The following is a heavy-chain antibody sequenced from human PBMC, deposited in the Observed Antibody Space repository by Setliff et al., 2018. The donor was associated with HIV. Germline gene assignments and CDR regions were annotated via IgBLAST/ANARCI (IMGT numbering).Heavy chain of an antibody. CDR2: INPNMGDT. D-gene: IGHD3-9*01. J-gene: IGHJ4*02. CDR3: ARQDIPTGYYLFDY. Sequence: ASVKVSCKASGYKFTGHHIQWMRQAPGQGLEWMGRINPNMGDTQYAQKFQSRIIMTRDTSINTVYMELSSLTSDDTALYYGARQDIPTGYYLFDYWGQGTQVTVSS. CDR1: GYKFTGHH. V-gene: IGHV1-2*06.